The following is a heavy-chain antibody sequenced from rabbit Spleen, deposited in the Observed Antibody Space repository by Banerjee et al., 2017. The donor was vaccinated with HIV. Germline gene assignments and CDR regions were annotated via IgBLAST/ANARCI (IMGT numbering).Heavy chain of an antibody. D-gene: IGHD4-1*01. J-gene: IGHJ4*01. CDR1: GFDLSSYYY. CDR2: INIVTGKS. CDR3: ARVSETSGWGEDL. V-gene: IGHV1S45*01. Sequence: QEQLEESGGGLVKPEGSLTLTCKASGFDLSSYYYMCWVRQAPGKGLEWIACINIVTGKSVYASWAKGRFIMSRISSTTVTLQMTSLTVADTATYFCARVSETSGWGEDLWGPGTLVTVS.